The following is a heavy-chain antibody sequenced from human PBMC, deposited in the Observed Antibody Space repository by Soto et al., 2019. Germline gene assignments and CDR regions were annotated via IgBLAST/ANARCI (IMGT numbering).Heavy chain of an antibody. V-gene: IGHV4-61*05. CDR3: ARVSSGCWYFDY. Sequence: PSETLSLTCSVSGDSISNSRFYWAWIRQPPGKGLEWIGYIYYSGSTNYNPSLKSRVTISVNTSKNQFSLKLTSVSAADTAVYYCARVSSGCWYFDYGGQGPLV. J-gene: IGHJ4*02. D-gene: IGHD6-19*01. CDR1: GDSISNSRFY. CDR2: IYYSGST.